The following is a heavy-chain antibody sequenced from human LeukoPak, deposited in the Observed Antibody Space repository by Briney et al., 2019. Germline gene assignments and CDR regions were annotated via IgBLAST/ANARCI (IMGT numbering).Heavy chain of an antibody. CDR3: ARVVGCSSTSCYLNWFDP. D-gene: IGHD2-2*01. Sequence: SETLSLTCAVYGGSFSGYCWSWIRQPPGKGLEWIGEINHSGSTNYNPSLKSRVTISVDTSKNQFSLKLSSVTAADTAVYYCARVVGCSSTSCYLNWFDPWGQGTLVTVSS. J-gene: IGHJ5*02. V-gene: IGHV4-34*01. CDR1: GGSFSGYC. CDR2: INHSGST.